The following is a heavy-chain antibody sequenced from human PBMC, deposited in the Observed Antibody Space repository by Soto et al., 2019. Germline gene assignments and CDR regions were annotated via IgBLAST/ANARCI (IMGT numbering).Heavy chain of an antibody. D-gene: IGHD3-22*01. Sequence: SVKVSCKASGGTFSSYAISWVRQAPGQGLEWMGGIIPIFGTANYAQKFQGRVTITADESTSTAYMELSSLRSEDTAVYYCARELRLVITHYYYYGMDVWGQGTTVTVSS. V-gene: IGHV1-69*13. CDR1: GGTFSSYA. CDR2: IIPIFGTA. J-gene: IGHJ6*02. CDR3: ARELRLVITHYYYYGMDV.